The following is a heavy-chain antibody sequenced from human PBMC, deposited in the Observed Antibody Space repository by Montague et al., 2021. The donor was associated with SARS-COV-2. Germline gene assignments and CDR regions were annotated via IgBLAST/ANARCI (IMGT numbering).Heavy chain of an antibody. CDR2: FYYTGST. CDR1: DDSITSSTYY. D-gene: IGHD3-3*01. CDR3: ARGRSGFFNHLDY. V-gene: IGHV4-39*02. J-gene: IGHJ4*02. Sequence: SETLSLTCAVSDDSITSSTYYWAWIRQPPGKGLEWIGSFYYTGSTYYNPSLKSRVTMSVDTSKKHFSLNLNSVTAADTAVYYCARGRSGFFNHLDYWGQGTLVTVSS.